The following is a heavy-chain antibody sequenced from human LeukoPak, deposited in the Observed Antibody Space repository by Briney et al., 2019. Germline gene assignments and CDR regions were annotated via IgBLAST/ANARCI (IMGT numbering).Heavy chain of an antibody. CDR1: GFTFSNYA. J-gene: IGHJ5*02. CDR2: IKQDGSEK. D-gene: IGHD6-6*01. Sequence: GGSLRLSCAASGFTFSNYAMSWVRQAPGKGLEWVANIKQDGSEKYYVDSVKGRFTISRDNAKNSLYLQMNSLRAEDTAVYYCARDTSSSPNWFDPWGQGTLVTVSS. V-gene: IGHV3-7*01. CDR3: ARDTSSSPNWFDP.